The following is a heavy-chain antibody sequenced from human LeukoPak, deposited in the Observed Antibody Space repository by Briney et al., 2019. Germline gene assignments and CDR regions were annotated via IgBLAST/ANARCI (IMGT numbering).Heavy chain of an antibody. CDR3: ARDRGYSYGSSRYYGMDV. J-gene: IGHJ6*02. CDR2: ISAYNGNT. D-gene: IGHD5-18*01. Sequence: ASVKVSCKASGYTFTSYGISWVRQAPGQGLEWMGWISAYNGNTKYAQKLQGRVTMTTDTSTSTAYMELRSLRSDDTAVYYCARDRGYSYGSSRYYGMDVWGQGTTVTVSS. V-gene: IGHV1-18*01. CDR1: GYTFTSYG.